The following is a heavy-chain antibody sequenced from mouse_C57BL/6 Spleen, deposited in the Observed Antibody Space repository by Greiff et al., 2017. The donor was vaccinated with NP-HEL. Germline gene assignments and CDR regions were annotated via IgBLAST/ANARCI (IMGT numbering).Heavy chain of an antibody. V-gene: IGHV5-6*01. CDR1: GFTFSSYG. J-gene: IGHJ4*01. Sequence: EVQLVESGGDLVKPGGSLKLSCAASGFTFSSYGMSWVRQTPDKRLEWVATISSGGSYTYYPDSVKGRFTISRDNAKNTLYLQMSSLKSEDTAMYYCARHEITTVVAHYAMDYWGQRTSVTVSS. D-gene: IGHD1-1*01. CDR2: ISSGGSYT. CDR3: ARHEITTVVAHYAMDY.